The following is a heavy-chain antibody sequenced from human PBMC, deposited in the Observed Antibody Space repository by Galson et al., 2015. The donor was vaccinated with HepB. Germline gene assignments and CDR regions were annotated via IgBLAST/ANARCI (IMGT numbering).Heavy chain of an antibody. CDR2: ISISSSYI. CDR1: GFSFSMYS. D-gene: IGHD1-14*01. CDR3: ARHDGTNQQNYYFDY. J-gene: IGHJ4*02. V-gene: IGHV3-21*01. Sequence: SLRLSCAASGFSFSMYSMNWVRQAPGKGLEWVSSISISSSYIYYADSVKGRFTISRDNAKNSLYLQMNSLRAEDTAVYYCARHDGTNQQNYYFDYWGQGTLVTVSS.